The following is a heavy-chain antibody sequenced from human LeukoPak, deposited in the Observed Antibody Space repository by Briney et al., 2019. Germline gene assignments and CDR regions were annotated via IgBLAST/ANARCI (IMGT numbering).Heavy chain of an antibody. V-gene: IGHV2-5*02. CDR2: IYWDDDK. Sequence: SGPTLVKPTQTLTLTCTFSGFSLSTSGVGVGWIRQPPGKALEWLALIYWDDDKRYSPSLKSRLTITKDTSKNQVVLTMTNMDPVDTATYYCAHSSQYYDILTRYRGANYFDYWGQRTLVTVSS. CDR3: AHSSQYYDILTRYRGANYFDY. J-gene: IGHJ4*02. CDR1: GFSLSTSGVG. D-gene: IGHD3-9*01.